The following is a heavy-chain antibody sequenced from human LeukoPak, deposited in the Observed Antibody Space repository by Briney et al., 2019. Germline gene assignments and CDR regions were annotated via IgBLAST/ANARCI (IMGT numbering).Heavy chain of an antibody. V-gene: IGHV3-23*01. Sequence: GGSLRLSCAASGFTFSSYAMSWVRQAPGKGLEWVSAISGSGGSTYYADSVKGRFTISRDNSKNTLYLQMNSLRAEDTAVYYCAKGPTYYDILTGYYYYGMDVWGQGTTVTLSS. D-gene: IGHD3-9*01. CDR1: GFTFSSYA. CDR3: AKGPTYYDILTGYYYYGMDV. J-gene: IGHJ6*02. CDR2: ISGSGGST.